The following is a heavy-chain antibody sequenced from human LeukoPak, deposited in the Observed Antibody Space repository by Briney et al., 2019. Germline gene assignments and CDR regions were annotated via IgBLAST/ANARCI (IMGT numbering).Heavy chain of an antibody. CDR1: RDSVSSNDAA. J-gene: IGHJ4*02. D-gene: IGHD3-10*01. CDR2: TYYRSKWYY. CDR3: ARGLTIVRGVIGILDY. V-gene: IGHV6-1*01. Sequence: SQTLSLTCAISRDSVSSNDAAWNWIRQSPSRGLEWLGRTYYRSKWYYDYAVSVKSRMTINPDTSKNQFSLQLNSVTPEDTAVYYSARGLTIVRGVIGILDYWGQGTLVTVSS.